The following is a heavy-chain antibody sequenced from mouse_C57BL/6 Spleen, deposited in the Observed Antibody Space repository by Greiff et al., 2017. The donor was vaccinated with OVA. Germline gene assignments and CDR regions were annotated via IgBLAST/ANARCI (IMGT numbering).Heavy chain of an antibody. J-gene: IGHJ2*01. CDR1: GYTFTGYW. CDR3: ARRDGYSPFDY. CDR2: ILPGSGST. D-gene: IGHD2-3*01. Sequence: VQLQQSGAELMKPGASVKLSCKATGYTFTGYWIEWVKQRPGHGLEWIGEILPGSGSTNYNAKFKGKATFTADTSSNTAYMQLSSLTTEDSAIYYCARRDGYSPFDYWGQGTTLTVSS. V-gene: IGHV1-9*01.